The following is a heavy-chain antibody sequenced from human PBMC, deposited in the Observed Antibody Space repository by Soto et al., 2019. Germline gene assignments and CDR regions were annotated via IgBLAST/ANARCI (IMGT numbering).Heavy chain of an antibody. CDR1: GFTFDDYA. D-gene: IGHD2-2*01. J-gene: IGHJ3*02. Sequence: EVQLVESGGGLVQPGRSLRLSCAASGFTFDDYAMHWVRQAPGKGLEWVSGISWNSGSIGYADSVKGRFTISRDNAKNSLYLQMNSLRAEDTALYYCAKDMWAHCSSTSCRRYAFDIWGEGTMVTVSS. CDR2: ISWNSGSI. CDR3: AKDMWAHCSSTSCRRYAFDI. V-gene: IGHV3-9*01.